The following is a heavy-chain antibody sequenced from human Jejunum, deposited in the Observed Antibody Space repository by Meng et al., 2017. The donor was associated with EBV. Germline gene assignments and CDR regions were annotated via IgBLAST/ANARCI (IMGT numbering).Heavy chain of an antibody. V-gene: IGHV3-15*01. Sequence: EVQMLESGGGLVQPGGSLRLSCTASGFTFSTTWMAWVRQAPGKGLEWVGRIKSKIAGGTVDYAAPVIGRFSISRDDSKNTLYLQMNSLKTDDTAVYFCTATFHSDSSGRYWGQGTLVTVSS. CDR1: GFTFSTTW. CDR2: IKSKIAGGTV. CDR3: TATFHSDSSGRY. D-gene: IGHD3-22*01. J-gene: IGHJ4*02.